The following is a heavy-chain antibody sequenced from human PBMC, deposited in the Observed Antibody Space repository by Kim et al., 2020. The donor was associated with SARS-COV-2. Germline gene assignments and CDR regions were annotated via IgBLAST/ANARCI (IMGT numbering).Heavy chain of an antibody. Sequence: SETLSLTCTVSGGSISSSSYYWGWIRQPPGKGLEWIGSIYYSGSTYYNPSLKSRVTISVDTSKNQFSLKLSSVTAADTAVYYCARQGSGVITPLHYWGQGTLGTVSS. D-gene: IGHD3-10*01. CDR2: IYYSGST. CDR1: GGSISSSSYY. V-gene: IGHV4-39*01. CDR3: ARQGSGVITPLHY. J-gene: IGHJ4*02.